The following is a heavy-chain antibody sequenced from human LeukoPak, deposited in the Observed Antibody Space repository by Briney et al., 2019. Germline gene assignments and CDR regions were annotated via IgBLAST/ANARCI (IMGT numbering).Heavy chain of an antibody. CDR3: ARAIAARPPHWFDP. CDR1: GGSISSYY. CDR2: IYYSGST. V-gene: IGHV4-59*13. Sequence: SETLSLTCTVSGGSISSYYGSWIRQPPGKGLEWIGYIYYSGSTNYNPSLKSRVTISVDTSKNQFSLKLSSVTAADTAVYYCARAIAARPPHWFDPWGQGTLVTVSS. J-gene: IGHJ5*02. D-gene: IGHD6-6*01.